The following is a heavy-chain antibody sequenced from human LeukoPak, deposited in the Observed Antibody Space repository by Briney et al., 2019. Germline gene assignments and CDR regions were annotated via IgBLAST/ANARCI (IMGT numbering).Heavy chain of an antibody. D-gene: IGHD4-11*01. J-gene: IGHJ4*02. V-gene: IGHV4-39*01. CDR3: ARLVTTVVI. CDR1: GGSISSSSYY. CDR2: IYYSGST. Sequence: SETLSLTCTVSGGSISSSSYYWGWIRQPPGKGLEWIGSIYYSGSTYYNPSLKSRVTISVDTSKNQFSLKLSSVTAADTAVYYCARLVTTVVIWGQGTLVTVSX.